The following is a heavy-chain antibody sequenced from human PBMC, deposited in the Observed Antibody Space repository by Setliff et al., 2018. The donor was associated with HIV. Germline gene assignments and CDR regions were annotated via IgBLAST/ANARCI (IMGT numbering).Heavy chain of an antibody. CDR2: IHPSGGST. J-gene: IGHJ5*02. CDR3: ARVRYCSGGSCYGGEYWFDP. CDR1: GYTFTSYY. V-gene: IGHV1-46*01. D-gene: IGHD2-15*01. Sequence: GSVKVTFKASGYTFTSYYIHWVRQARGQALAWMGVIHPSGGSTSHAHSFQARVTMTRDTSTSTVYMEMSSLRSEDTAVYYCARVRYCSGGSCYGGEYWFDPWGQGTQVTVSS.